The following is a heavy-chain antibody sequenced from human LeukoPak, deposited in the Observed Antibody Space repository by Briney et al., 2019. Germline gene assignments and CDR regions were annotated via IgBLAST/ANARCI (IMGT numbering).Heavy chain of an antibody. CDR2: IYYSGST. V-gene: IGHV4-39*01. CDR3: ARRRETTVTHFDY. CDR1: GGSISIISHY. Sequence: SETLSLTCTVSGGSISIISHYWGWIRQPPGKGLEWIGSIYYSGSTYYNPSLKSRVTISVDTSKNQFSLKLSSVTAADTAVYYCARRRETTVTHFDYWGQGTLVTVSS. J-gene: IGHJ4*02. D-gene: IGHD4-17*01.